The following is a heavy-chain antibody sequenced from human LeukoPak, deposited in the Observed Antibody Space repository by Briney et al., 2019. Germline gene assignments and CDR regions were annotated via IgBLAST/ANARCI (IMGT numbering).Heavy chain of an antibody. CDR1: GDSISSYY. V-gene: IGHV4-59*12. CDR2: IYYSGNT. D-gene: IGHD4-11*01. CDR3: ARYHSNYAFDY. J-gene: IGHJ4*02. Sequence: SETLSLTCTVSGDSISSYYWSWIRQPPGKGLEWIGYIYYSGNTNYNPSLKSRVTISVDTSKNQFSLKLSSVTAADTAVYYCARYHSNYAFDYWGQGTLVTVSS.